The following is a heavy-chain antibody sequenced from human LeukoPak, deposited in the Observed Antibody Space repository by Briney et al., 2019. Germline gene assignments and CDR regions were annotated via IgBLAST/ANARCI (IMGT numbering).Heavy chain of an antibody. CDR2: IYYSGST. J-gene: IGHJ4*02. Sequence: SETLSLTCTVSGGSISSYYWSWIRQPPGKGLEWIGYIYYSGSTNYNPSLKSRVTISVDTSKNQFSLKLSSVTAADTAVYYCARLSSRSYFDYWGQGTLVTVSS. CDR1: GGSISSYY. D-gene: IGHD6-13*01. CDR3: ARLSSRSYFDY. V-gene: IGHV4-59*08.